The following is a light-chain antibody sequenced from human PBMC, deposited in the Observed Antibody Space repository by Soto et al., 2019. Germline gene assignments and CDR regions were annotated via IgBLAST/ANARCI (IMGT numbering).Light chain of an antibody. J-gene: IGKJ1*01. Sequence: ETVITQSPATLSVSPGEGATLSCRASQSVSSKLAWYQQKPGQAPRLLIYGASTRATGTPARFSGSGSGTEFTLIISSLQSEDSAVYYCQQYNSWRWTFGQGTKVDI. CDR1: QSVSSK. CDR2: GAS. CDR3: QQYNSWRWT. V-gene: IGKV3D-15*01.